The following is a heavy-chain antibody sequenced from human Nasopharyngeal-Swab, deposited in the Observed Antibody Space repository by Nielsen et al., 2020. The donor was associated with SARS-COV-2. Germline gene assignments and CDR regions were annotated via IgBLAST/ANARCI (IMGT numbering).Heavy chain of an antibody. CDR2: INPSGGST. D-gene: IGHD3-10*01. CDR1: GGTFTSYY. V-gene: IGHV1-46*01. Sequence: ASVKVSCKASGGTFTSYYMHWVRQAPGQGLEWMGIINPSGGSTSYAQKFQGRVTVTRDTSTSTVYMELSSLRSEDTAVYYCARGLRMVRGGYYFDYWGQGTLVTVSS. CDR3: ARGLRMVRGGYYFDY. J-gene: IGHJ4*02.